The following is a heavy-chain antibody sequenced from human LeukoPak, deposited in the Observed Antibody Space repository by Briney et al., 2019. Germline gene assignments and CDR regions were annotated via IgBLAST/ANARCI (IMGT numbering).Heavy chain of an antibody. CDR2: ISAYNGNT. Sequence: ASVKVSCKASGYTFTSYGISRVRQAPGQGLEWMGWISAYNGNTNYAQKLQGRVTMTTDTSTSTAYMELRSLRSDDTAVYYCARDQEAVPYSSSSPFDYWGQGTVVTVSS. D-gene: IGHD6-6*01. V-gene: IGHV1-18*01. CDR1: GYTFTSYG. CDR3: ARDQEAVPYSSSSPFDY. J-gene: IGHJ4*02.